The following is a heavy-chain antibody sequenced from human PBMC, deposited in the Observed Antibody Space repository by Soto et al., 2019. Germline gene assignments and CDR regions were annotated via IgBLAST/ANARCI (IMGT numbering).Heavy chain of an antibody. D-gene: IGHD2-21*01. Sequence: VPLLESGGGLVQPGGSLRLSCAASGFTISTYAMTWVRQAPGKGLECVSGITGSGGQIHYADSVKGRFTISKDNSKNTLYLQMSSLREEDTALYYCAKDAVYKDGLWLMDSWGQGTLVTVSS. CDR1: GFTISTYA. CDR3: AKDAVYKDGLWLMDS. J-gene: IGHJ5*02. CDR2: ITGSGGQI. V-gene: IGHV3-23*01.